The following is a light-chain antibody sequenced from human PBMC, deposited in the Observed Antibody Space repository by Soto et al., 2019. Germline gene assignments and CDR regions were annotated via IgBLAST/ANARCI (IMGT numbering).Light chain of an antibody. V-gene: IGKV3-15*01. J-gene: IGKJ1*01. Sequence: EVVMTQSPATLSVSPGERVTLSCRASQSVGDSLAWYQQKPGQPPRLLIYNAIARATAIPGRFSGSGSGAEFTLTISSLQSEDFAVYYCQQYSTWPLAFGPGSRVEI. CDR1: QSVGDS. CDR2: NAI. CDR3: QQYSTWPLA.